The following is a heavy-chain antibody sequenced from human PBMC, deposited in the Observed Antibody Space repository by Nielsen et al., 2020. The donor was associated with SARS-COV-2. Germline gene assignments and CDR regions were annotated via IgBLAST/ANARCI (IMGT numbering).Heavy chain of an antibody. J-gene: IGHJ6*02. Sequence: VRQAPGKGLEWVSGISGGATAIYYADSVKGRFTISRDNAKKSVYLQMNSLRVEDTGVYYCARGRLLWFGDLFYYYYGMDVWGQGTTVTVSS. D-gene: IGHD3-10*01. CDR2: ISGGATAI. CDR3: ARGRLLWFGDLFYYYYGMDV. V-gene: IGHV3-48*03.